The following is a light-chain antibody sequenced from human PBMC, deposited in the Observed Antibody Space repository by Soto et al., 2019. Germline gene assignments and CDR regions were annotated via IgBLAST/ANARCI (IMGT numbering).Light chain of an antibody. Sequence: QSALTQPASVSGSPGQSITISRTGTSSDIGGFYYVSWYQHHPGKDPKLMIYQVSNRPSGVSNRFSGSKSGNTASLTISGLQAEDEADYFCSSYSSSSTLYAFGAGTKVTVL. CDR3: SSYSSSSTLYA. CDR1: SSDIGGFYY. J-gene: IGLJ1*01. CDR2: QVS. V-gene: IGLV2-14*01.